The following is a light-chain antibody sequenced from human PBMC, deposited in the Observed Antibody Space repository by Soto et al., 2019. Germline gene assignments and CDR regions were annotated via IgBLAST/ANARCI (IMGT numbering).Light chain of an antibody. Sequence: IVLTQSPATLSLSPGERATLSCRACESVSSSYLAWYQQKPGQAPRLLMYAASNRATGIPARFSGSGSGTDFTLTISSLEPEDFAVYYCQQRNNWPPGITFGQGTRLEIK. V-gene: IGKV3-11*01. CDR3: QQRNNWPPGIT. J-gene: IGKJ5*01. CDR1: ESVSSSY. CDR2: AAS.